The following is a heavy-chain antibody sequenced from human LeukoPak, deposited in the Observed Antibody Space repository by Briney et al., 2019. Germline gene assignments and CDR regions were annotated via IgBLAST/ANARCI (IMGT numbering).Heavy chain of an antibody. CDR1: GGSISSGSYY. D-gene: IGHD3-16*02. CDR3: ARESDYVWGSYPRPYFDY. J-gene: IGHJ4*02. V-gene: IGHV4-61*02. Sequence: SETLSLTCTVSGGSISSGSYYWSWIRQPAGKGLEWIGRIYTSGSTNYNPSLKSRVTISVDTSKHQFSLKLSSVTAADTAVYYCARESDYVWGSYPRPYFDYWGQGTLVTVSS. CDR2: IYTSGST.